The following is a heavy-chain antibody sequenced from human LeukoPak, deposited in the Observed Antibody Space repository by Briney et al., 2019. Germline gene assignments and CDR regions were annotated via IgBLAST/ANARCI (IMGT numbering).Heavy chain of an antibody. J-gene: IGHJ4*02. D-gene: IGHD2-15*01. CDR1: GYTFTGYY. CDR3: VREYCSGGSCQFDS. V-gene: IGHV1-2*02. Sequence: GASVKVSCKASGYTFTGYYLHWVRQAPGQGLEWMGWINPDSGGTDFAQKFQGRVAMTRDTSITTAYMDLSRLRSDDTAVYFCVREYCSGGSCQFDSWGQGTLVTFSS. CDR2: INPDSGGT.